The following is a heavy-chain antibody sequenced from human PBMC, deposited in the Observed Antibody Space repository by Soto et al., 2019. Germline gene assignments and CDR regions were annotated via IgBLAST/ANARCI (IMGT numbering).Heavy chain of an antibody. CDR3: ARGCSGGSCYGSFYYGMDV. Sequence: QVQLVESGGGVVQPGRSLRLSCAASGFTFSSYGMHWVRQAPGKGLEWVAVIWYDGSNEYYVDSVKGRFSISRDNSKNTLYLQMNSLRVEDTAVYYCARGCSGGSCYGSFYYGMDVW. D-gene: IGHD2-15*01. V-gene: IGHV3-33*01. CDR2: IWYDGSNE. J-gene: IGHJ6*01. CDR1: GFTFSSYG.